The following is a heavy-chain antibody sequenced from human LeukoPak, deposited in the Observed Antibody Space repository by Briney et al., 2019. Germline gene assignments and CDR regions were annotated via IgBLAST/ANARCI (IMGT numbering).Heavy chain of an antibody. CDR3: ARGPPRMTTVTTSSLDY. J-gene: IGHJ4*02. V-gene: IGHV4-34*01. Sequence: TSETLSLTCAVYGGSFSGYYWSWIRQPPGKGLEWIGEINHSGSTNYNPSLKSRVTISVDTSKNQFSLKLSSVTAADTAAYYCARGPPRMTTVTTSSLDYWGQGTLVTVSS. CDR2: INHSGST. CDR1: GGSFSGYY. D-gene: IGHD4-17*01.